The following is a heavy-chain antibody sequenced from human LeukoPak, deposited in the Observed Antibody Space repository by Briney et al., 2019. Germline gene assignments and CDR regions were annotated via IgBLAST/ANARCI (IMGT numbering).Heavy chain of an antibody. CDR3: AKVNTPYYYYGMDV. V-gene: IGHV3-23*01. Sequence: GGSLRLSCAASGLTFSSYAMSWVRQAPGKGLEWVSAISGSGGSTYYADSVKGRFTISRDNSKNTLYLQMNSLRAEDTAVYYCAKVNTPYYYYGMDVWGQGTTVTVSS. CDR2: ISGSGGST. J-gene: IGHJ6*02. CDR1: GLTFSSYA. D-gene: IGHD2-15*01.